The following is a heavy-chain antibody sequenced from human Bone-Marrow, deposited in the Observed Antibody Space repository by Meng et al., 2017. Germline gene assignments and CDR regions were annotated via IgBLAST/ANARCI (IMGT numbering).Heavy chain of an antibody. Sequence: SGPTLVKPTQTFTLTCTFSGFSLSTSGEGVGWIRQLPGKAPEWLALIYWDDEKRYSPSLKSRPTITKDTSKNPVVLTMTNMDPVDTATYYCAHSRGGRSATQFNYWGQGTLVTVSS. J-gene: IGHJ4*02. D-gene: IGHD5-12*01. CDR3: AHSRGGRSATQFNY. CDR2: IYWDDEK. CDR1: GFSLSTSGEG. V-gene: IGHV2-5*02.